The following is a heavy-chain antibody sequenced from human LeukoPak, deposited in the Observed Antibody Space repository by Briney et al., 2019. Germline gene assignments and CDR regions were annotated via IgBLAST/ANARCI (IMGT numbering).Heavy chain of an antibody. D-gene: IGHD7-27*01. J-gene: IGHJ4*02. CDR3: ARDLAWGAFDY. CDR2: IRNDGRKK. V-gene: IGHV3-30*02. Sequence: TGGSLRLSCAASGFTFSSYGMHWVRQAPGKGLEWVAFIRNDGRKKYCGDSVKGRFTISRDNYKNTLSLQMNSLRVEDTAVYYCARDLAWGAFDYWGQGTLVTVSS. CDR1: GFTFSSYG.